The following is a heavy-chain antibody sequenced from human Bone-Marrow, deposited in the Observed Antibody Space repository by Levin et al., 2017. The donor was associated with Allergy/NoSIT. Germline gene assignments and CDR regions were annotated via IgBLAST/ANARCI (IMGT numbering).Heavy chain of an antibody. J-gene: IGHJ4*01. CDR3: ARGGSSAGYDY. D-gene: IGHD6-25*01. CDR2: ISNYNGNT. V-gene: IGHV1-18*01. CDR1: GYTFSTYD. Sequence: PAASVKVSCKASGYTFSTYDITWARQAPGQGLEWMGWISNYNGNTNYAQKFQGRVTLTTDKSTSTAYMELRSLRSDDTAVYYCARGGSSAGYDYWGHGSLVTVSS.